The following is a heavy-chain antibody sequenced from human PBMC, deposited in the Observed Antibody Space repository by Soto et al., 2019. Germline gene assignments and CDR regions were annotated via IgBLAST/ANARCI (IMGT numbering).Heavy chain of an antibody. J-gene: IGHJ5*02. CDR3: AHKRVNCSSTRCYGWFDP. CDR2: IYWDDDK. V-gene: IGHV2-5*02. Sequence: QITLKESGPTLVKPTQTLTLTCTFSGFSLSTSGVGVGWIRQPPGKALEWLALIYWDDDKRYSPSLKSRLTITNDTSKNQVVLTMTNMDPVDTATYYCAHKRVNCSSTRCYGWFDPWGQGTLVTVSS. CDR1: GFSLSTSGVG. D-gene: IGHD2-2*01.